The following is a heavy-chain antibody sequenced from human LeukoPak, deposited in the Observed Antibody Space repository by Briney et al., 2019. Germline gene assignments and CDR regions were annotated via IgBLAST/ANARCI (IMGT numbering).Heavy chain of an antibody. D-gene: IGHD3-3*01. CDR2: IYYSGST. V-gene: IGHV4-31*03. CDR1: GGSISSGGYY. J-gene: IGHJ6*03. Sequence: SETLSLTCTVSGGSISSGGYYWSWIRQHPGKGLEWIGYIYYSGSTYYNPSLKSRVTISVDTSKNQFSLKLSSVTAADTAVYYCARTLITIFGVYYYMDVWGKGTTVTVSS. CDR3: ARTLITIFGVYYYMDV.